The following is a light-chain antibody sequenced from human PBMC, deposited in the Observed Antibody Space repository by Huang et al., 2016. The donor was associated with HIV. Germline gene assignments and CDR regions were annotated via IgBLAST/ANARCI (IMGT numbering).Light chain of an antibody. CDR1: QDIANY. CDR3: QQYSTFPLT. CDR2: AAS. V-gene: IGKV1-16*02. Sequence: DIQMTQSPSSLSASLGDRVTITCRASQDIANYLVWFQQKPGQSPKSLIYAASTLLSGVPLKFSGSGSRTDFTLTINDLQPEDFVTYYCQQYSTFPLTFGQGTRLEIK. J-gene: IGKJ2*01.